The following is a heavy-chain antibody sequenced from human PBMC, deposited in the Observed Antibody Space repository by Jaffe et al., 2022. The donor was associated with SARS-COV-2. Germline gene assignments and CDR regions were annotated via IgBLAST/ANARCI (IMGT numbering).Heavy chain of an antibody. D-gene: IGHD3-22*01. CDR1: GASISSYY. J-gene: IGHJ4*02. V-gene: IGHV4-59*01. CDR2: TSYTGGT. Sequence: QVQLEESGPGLVKPSETLSLTCTVSGASISSYYWTWIRQLPGKGLEWIGYTSYTGGTKYNPSLKSRVTISIDTSKNHFSLRVTSVTAADTAVYYCARVTEDDGTGYLGYWGQGTLVTVSS. CDR3: ARVTEDDGTGYLGY.